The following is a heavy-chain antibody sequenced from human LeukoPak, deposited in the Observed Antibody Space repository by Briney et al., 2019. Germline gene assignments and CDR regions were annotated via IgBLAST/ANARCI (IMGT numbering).Heavy chain of an antibody. J-gene: IGHJ4*02. V-gene: IGHV3-30-3*01. D-gene: IGHD3-3*01. CDR2: ISYDGSNE. CDR1: GFTFSNYA. CDR3: ARGAPRNYDFWSGPFDY. Sequence: PGGSLRLSCAASGFTFSNYAMHWVRQAPGKGLEWVALISYDGSNECYADSVKGRFTISRDNSKNTLYLQMNSLRGEDTAVYYCARGAPRNYDFWSGPFDYWGQGSLVTVSS.